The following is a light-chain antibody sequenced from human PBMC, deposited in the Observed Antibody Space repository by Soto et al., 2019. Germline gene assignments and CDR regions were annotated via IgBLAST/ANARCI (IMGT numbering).Light chain of an antibody. J-gene: IGKJ5*01. CDR1: QSVSSN. CDR2: GAS. Sequence: EIVMTQSPATLSVSPGERATLSCRASQSVSSNLAWYQQKPGQAPRPLIYGASNRATGIPARFSGSGSGTEFTLTISSLQSEDFAVYYCQQYNNWPPWIAFGQGTRLEIK. CDR3: QQYNNWPPWIA. V-gene: IGKV3-15*01.